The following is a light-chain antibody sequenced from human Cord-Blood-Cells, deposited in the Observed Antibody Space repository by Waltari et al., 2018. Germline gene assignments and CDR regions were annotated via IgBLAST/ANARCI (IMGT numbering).Light chain of an antibody. CDR2: EGS. Sequence: QSALTQPASVSGSPGQSITSSSTGTSSDVGSYNLVSWYQQHPGKAPKLMIYEGSKRPAGVANRVSGSEAGNTASLTSSGLQAEDEADYYCCSYAGSSTWVFGGGTKLTVL. CDR1: SSDVGSYNL. CDR3: CSYAGSSTWV. J-gene: IGLJ3*02. V-gene: IGLV2-23*01.